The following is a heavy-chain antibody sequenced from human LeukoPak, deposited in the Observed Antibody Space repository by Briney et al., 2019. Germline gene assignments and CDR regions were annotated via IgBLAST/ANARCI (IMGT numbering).Heavy chain of an antibody. Sequence: GGSLRLSCAASGFTFSSYSMNWVRQAPGKGLEWVSSISSSSSYIYYADSVKGRFTISRDNSKNTLYLQMNSLRAEDTAVYYCAKVVPAAYDYWGQGTLVTVSS. CDR1: GFTFSSYS. CDR2: ISSSSSYI. V-gene: IGHV3-21*04. J-gene: IGHJ4*02. CDR3: AKVVPAAYDY. D-gene: IGHD2-2*01.